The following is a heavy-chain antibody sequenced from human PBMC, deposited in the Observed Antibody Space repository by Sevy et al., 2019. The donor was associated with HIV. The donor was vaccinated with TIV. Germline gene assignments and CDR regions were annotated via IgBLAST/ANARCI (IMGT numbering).Heavy chain of an antibody. V-gene: IGHV3-72*01. D-gene: IGHD6-13*01. CDR2: IRKKADSYTT. J-gene: IGHJ4*02. CDR1: GFTFSAHY. Sequence: GGSLRLSCAASGFTFSAHYMEWVRQAPGKGLEGVGRIRKKADSYTTEYAGSVKGRLTISRSDSKNSLYLLMNSLKTEDTAVYYCATHAGIAAAGRVFDYWGQGTLVTVSS. CDR3: ATHAGIAAAGRVFDY.